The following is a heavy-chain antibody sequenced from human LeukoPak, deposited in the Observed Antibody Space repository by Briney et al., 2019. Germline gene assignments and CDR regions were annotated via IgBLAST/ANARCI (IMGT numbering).Heavy chain of an antibody. CDR3: AKDSVGATGFDY. J-gene: IGHJ4*02. D-gene: IGHD1-26*01. CDR2: IRYDGSNK. Sequence: GGSLRLSCAASGFSFSSTSMHWVRQAPGKGLEWVAFIRYDGSNKYYADSVKGRFTISRDNSKNTLYLQMNSLRAEDTAVYYCAKDSVGATGFDYWGQGTLVTVSS. V-gene: IGHV3-30*02. CDR1: GFSFSSTS.